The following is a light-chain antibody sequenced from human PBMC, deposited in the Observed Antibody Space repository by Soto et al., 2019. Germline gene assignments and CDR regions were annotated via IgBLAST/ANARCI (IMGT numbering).Light chain of an antibody. CDR1: QALSNY. CDR2: DAY. CDR3: QQNDNLPHS. J-gene: IGKJ2*01. V-gene: IGKV1-33*01. Sequence: DIQMTQSPSSLSASVGDRVTITCQARQALSNYLNWYQQKPGKAPKLLIYDAYNLETGVPSRFSGSGSGTEFTFTISSLQAEDIATYYWQQNDNLPHSFGQGTKLEIK.